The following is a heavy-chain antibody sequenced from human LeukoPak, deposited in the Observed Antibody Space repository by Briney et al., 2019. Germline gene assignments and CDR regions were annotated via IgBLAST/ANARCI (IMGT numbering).Heavy chain of an antibody. CDR3: ARDHHFGALGY. Sequence: GGSLRLSCAPSGFTFSTAWMTWVRQAPGKGLEWLGNINEGGSVTNYVDSVRGRFSISRDNAKNTMYLQMSSLRVEDTAVYYCARDHHFGALGYWGQGTLVTVSS. V-gene: IGHV3-7*01. CDR2: INEGGSVT. CDR1: GFTFSTAW. D-gene: IGHD1-26*01. J-gene: IGHJ4*02.